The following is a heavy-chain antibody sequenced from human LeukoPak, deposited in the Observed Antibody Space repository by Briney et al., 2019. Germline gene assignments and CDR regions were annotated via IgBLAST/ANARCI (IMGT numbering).Heavy chain of an antibody. Sequence: GALGLSYAASGFTFSSYSMKWGRPAPGKGQGWVSSISSSSSYIYYADSVKGRFTISRDNAKNSLYLQMNSLRAEDTAVYYCARGLTSHDYWGQGTLVTVSS. V-gene: IGHV3-21*01. J-gene: IGHJ4*02. CDR2: ISSSSSYI. CDR1: GFTFSSYS. CDR3: ARGLTSHDY.